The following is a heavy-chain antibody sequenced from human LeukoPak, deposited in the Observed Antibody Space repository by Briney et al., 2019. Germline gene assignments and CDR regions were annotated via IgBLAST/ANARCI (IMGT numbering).Heavy chain of an antibody. V-gene: IGHV3-23*01. Sequence: GGSLRLSCAASGFTFSSYAMSWVRQAPGKGLEWVSAISGSGGSTYYADSVKGRFTISRDNSKNTLYLQMNSLRVEDTAVYSCAKAPGFTVVTSFDWWGQGTLVTVSS. D-gene: IGHD4-23*01. J-gene: IGHJ4*02. CDR3: AKAPGFTVVTSFDW. CDR2: ISGSGGST. CDR1: GFTFSSYA.